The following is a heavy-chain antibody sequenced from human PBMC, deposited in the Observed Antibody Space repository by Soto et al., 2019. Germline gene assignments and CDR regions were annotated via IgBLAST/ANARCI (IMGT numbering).Heavy chain of an antibody. CDR2: IYYSGST. V-gene: IGHV4-59*01. D-gene: IGHD3-16*01. Sequence: SETLSLTCTVSGGSISSYYWSWIRQPPGKGLEWIGYIYYSGSTNYNPSLKSRVTISVDTSKNQFSLKLSSVTAADTAIYYCARGYYYVSPGSFDYWGQGTTVTVSS. CDR1: GGSISSYY. J-gene: IGHJ4*02. CDR3: ARGYYYVSPGSFDY.